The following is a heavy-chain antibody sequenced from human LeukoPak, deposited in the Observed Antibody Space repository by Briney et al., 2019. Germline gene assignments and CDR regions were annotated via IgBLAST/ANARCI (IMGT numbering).Heavy chain of an antibody. CDR3: AKDRNPRWLQSGNFDY. J-gene: IGHJ4*02. Sequence: GGSLRLSCAASGFTFSSYAMSWVRQAPGKGLEWVSAISGSGGSTYYADSVKGRFTISRDNSKNTLYLQMNSLRAEDTAVYYCAKDRNPRWLQSGNFDYWGQGALVTVSS. D-gene: IGHD5-24*01. CDR1: GFTFSSYA. V-gene: IGHV3-23*01. CDR2: ISGSGGST.